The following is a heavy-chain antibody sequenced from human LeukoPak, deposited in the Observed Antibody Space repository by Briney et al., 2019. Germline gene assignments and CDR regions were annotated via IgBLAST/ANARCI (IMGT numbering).Heavy chain of an antibody. CDR1: GISISSNH. Sequence: GGSLRLSCAASGISISSNHMTWVRQAPGKGLEWVSVIYDGGSTSYADSVKGRFIISRDNSKNTLYLQMNSLRGEDTAVYYCARFYGVPGGWFDPWGQGTLVTVSS. CDR3: ARFYGVPGGWFDP. CDR2: IYDGGST. V-gene: IGHV3-66*01. D-gene: IGHD4-17*01. J-gene: IGHJ5*02.